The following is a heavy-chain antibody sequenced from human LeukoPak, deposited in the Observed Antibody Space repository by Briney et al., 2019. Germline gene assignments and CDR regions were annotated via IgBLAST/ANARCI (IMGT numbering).Heavy chain of an antibody. CDR1: GYTFTGYY. CDR2: INPNSGGT. J-gene: IGHJ4*02. CDR3: ARGFGELSQTIDY. V-gene: IGHV1-2*02. D-gene: IGHD3-10*01. Sequence: ASVKVSCKASGYTFTGYYMHWVRQAPGQGLEWMGWINPNSGGTNYAQKFQGRVTMTRNTSISTAYMELSSLRSEDTAVYYCARGFGELSQTIDYWGQGTLVTVSS.